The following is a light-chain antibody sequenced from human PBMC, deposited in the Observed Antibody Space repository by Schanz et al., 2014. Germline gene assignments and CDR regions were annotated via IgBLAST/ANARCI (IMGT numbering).Light chain of an antibody. V-gene: IGLV8-61*01. CDR1: SDSVSTDYY. CDR3: VLYVGSGIWV. Sequence: QTVVTQEPSCSVSPGGTVTLTCGLSSDSVSTDYYPSWFQQAPGQTPRPLIYSTNTRSSGVPDRFSGSILEKKAALTITGAQADDESDYYCVLYVGSGIWVLGGGTKVTVL. J-gene: IGLJ3*02. CDR2: STN.